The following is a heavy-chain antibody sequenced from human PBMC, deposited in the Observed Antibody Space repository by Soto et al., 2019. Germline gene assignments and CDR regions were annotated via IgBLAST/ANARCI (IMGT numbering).Heavy chain of an antibody. V-gene: IGHV3-23*01. J-gene: IGHJ4*02. CDR3: AKFFLAECCYIDS. CDR1: GSTFSTYA. CDR2: ISASGGTT. Sequence: GRPLRLSCAASGSTFSTYAMTWVRQAPGKGLQWVSAISASGGTTYYADSVRGRFTISRDNDNNALYLQMNSLRAEDTAVYYCAKFFLAECCYIDSCAQGALLTISS. D-gene: IGHD2-2*02.